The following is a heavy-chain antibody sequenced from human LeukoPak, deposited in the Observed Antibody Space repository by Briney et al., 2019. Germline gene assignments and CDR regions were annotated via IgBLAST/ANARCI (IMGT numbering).Heavy chain of an antibody. CDR1: GFTFSSYS. V-gene: IGHV3-21*01. D-gene: IGHD6-13*01. Sequence: GGSLRLSCAASGFTFSSYSMNWVRQAPGKGLEWVSSISSSSSYIYYADSVKGRFTISRDNAKNSLYLQMNSLRAEDTAVYYCARDLVWYSSSWYGYYYYYMDVWGKGTTVTVSS. CDR3: ARDLVWYSSSWYGYYYYYMDV. CDR2: ISSSSSYI. J-gene: IGHJ6*03.